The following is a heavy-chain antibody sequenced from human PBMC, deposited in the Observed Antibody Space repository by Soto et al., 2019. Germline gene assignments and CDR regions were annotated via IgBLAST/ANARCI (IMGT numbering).Heavy chain of an antibody. V-gene: IGHV4-4*02. CDR1: GVSISSGNW. D-gene: IGHD3-10*01. J-gene: IGHJ4*02. Sequence: PSETLSLTCAVSGVSISSGNWWTWVRQSPQRGLEYIGEIFHDGTANYYPSFERRVAISVDTSKNQFSLKLTSVTAADTAIYSCVRLVYDTRLNYMYFDFWGQGTLVTVSS. CDR3: VRLVYDTRLNYMYFDF. CDR2: IFHDGTA.